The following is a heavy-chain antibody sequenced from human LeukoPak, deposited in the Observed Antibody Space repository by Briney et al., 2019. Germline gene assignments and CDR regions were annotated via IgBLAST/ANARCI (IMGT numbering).Heavy chain of an antibody. CDR1: GFTFSSYS. CDR3: AALSGYNYGFFDY. CDR2: ISNGGSTI. J-gene: IGHJ4*02. Sequence: GGSLRLSCAASGFTFSSYSMNWVRQAPGKGLEWVSYISNGGSTIYYADSVKGRFTISRDNADNSLYLQMNSLRVEDTAVYYCAALSGYNYGFFDYWGQGTLVTVSS. D-gene: IGHD5-18*01. V-gene: IGHV3-48*04.